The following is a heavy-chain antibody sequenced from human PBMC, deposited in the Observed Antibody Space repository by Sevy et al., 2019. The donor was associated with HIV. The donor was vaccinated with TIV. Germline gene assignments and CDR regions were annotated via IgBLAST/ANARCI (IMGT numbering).Heavy chain of an antibody. V-gene: IGHV3-23*01. CDR3: ARARITMIEVASGAFDI. Sequence: GGSLRLSCAASGFTFSNYAMGWVRQAPGKGPEWVSTISTSSSSTYYADSVKGRFTISRDNSKNTLSLQMNSLRAEDTAVYYCARARITMIEVASGAFDIWGQGTMVTVSS. CDR2: ISTSSSST. J-gene: IGHJ3*02. CDR1: GFTFSNYA. D-gene: IGHD3-22*01.